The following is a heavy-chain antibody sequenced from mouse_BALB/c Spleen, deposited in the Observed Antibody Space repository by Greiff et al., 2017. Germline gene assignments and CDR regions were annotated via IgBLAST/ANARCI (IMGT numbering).Heavy chain of an antibody. Sequence: EVQLQESGPGLVKPSQSLSLTCTVTGYSITSDYAWNWIRQFPGNKLEWMGYISYSGSTSYNPSLKSRISITRDTSKNQFFLQLNSVTTEDTATYYCARFQIYYGNYFDYWGQGTTLTVSS. CDR3: ARFQIYYGNYFDY. D-gene: IGHD2-1*01. V-gene: IGHV3-2*02. CDR1: GYSITSDYA. J-gene: IGHJ2*01. CDR2: ISYSGST.